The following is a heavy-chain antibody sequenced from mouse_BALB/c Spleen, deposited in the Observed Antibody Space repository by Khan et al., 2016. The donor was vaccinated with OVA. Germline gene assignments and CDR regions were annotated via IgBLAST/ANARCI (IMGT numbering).Heavy chain of an antibody. CDR3: TRRELYGRFAI. V-gene: IGHV1-7*01. Sequence: VQLKEPGAELAKPGASVKMSCTASGYTFTTYWIHWVKQRPGQGLEWFGYINPSNGYTEYNQKFKDKATLTTDKSSSPAYMQMSSLTSEDSATYYCTRRELYGRFAIWGQGTLLTVSA. CDR1: GYTFTTYW. CDR2: INPSNGYT. D-gene: IGHD1-1*02. J-gene: IGHJ3*01.